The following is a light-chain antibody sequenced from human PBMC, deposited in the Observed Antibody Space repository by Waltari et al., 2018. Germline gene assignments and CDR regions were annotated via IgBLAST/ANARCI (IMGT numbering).Light chain of an antibody. J-gene: IGKJ2*01. V-gene: IGKV3-20*01. CDR3: QQYRWAPHT. CDR2: GPS. Sequence: VLTQSPGTLSLSPGERATPSCRASQSVDAGVFAWFQPKPGQSPRLLISGPSTRAAGVPDRFSGSGSETDFTLTISTLEPEDFAVYYCQQYRWAPHTFGQGTKLEIK. CDR1: QSVDAGV.